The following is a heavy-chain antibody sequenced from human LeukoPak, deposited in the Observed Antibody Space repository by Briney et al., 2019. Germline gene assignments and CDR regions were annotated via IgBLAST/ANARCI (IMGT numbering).Heavy chain of an antibody. CDR3: ARDGGIGYCSGGSCEPGYYFDY. V-gene: IGHV1-46*01. D-gene: IGHD2-15*01. J-gene: IGHJ4*02. CDR1: GYTFTSNY. CDR2: INPSGGNT. Sequence: ASVKVSCTASGYTFTSNYMHWVRQAPGQGLEWMGIINPSGGNTRYAQKFQGRVTMTRDTSTSTVHMELSGLRSEDTAVYYCARDGGIGYCSGGSCEPGYYFDYWGQGTLVTVSS.